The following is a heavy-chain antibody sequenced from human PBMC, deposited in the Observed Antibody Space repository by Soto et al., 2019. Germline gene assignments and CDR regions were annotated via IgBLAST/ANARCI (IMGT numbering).Heavy chain of an antibody. V-gene: IGHV3-23*01. CDR2: ISGSGDST. Sequence: EVQLLDSGGGLVQPGGSLRLSCAASGFTFSSYAMNWVRQALGKGLEWVSVISGSGDSTYYADSVKCRFTISRDNSKNTLYLQMNSLRTEATAVYYCARRGPGTYFDYWGQGTLVTVSS. CDR3: ARRGPGTYFDY. J-gene: IGHJ4*02. CDR1: GFTFSSYA. D-gene: IGHD6-13*01.